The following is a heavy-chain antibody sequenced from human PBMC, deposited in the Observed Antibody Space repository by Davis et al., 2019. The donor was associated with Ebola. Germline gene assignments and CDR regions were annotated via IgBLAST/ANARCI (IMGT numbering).Heavy chain of an antibody. Sequence: LSLTCAASGFTFSNAWMSWVRQAPGKGLEWVGRIKSKTDGGTTDYAAPVKGRFAMSRDDSKNTLYLQMNSLKIEDTAVYYCTTLSTVTTMYFDLWGRGTLVTVSS. J-gene: IGHJ2*01. CDR1: GFTFSNAW. D-gene: IGHD4-17*01. V-gene: IGHV3-15*01. CDR3: TTLSTVTTMYFDL. CDR2: IKSKTDGGTT.